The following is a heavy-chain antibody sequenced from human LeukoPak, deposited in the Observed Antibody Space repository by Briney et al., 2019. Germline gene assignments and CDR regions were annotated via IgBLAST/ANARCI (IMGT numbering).Heavy chain of an antibody. D-gene: IGHD2-15*01. J-gene: IGHJ6*03. V-gene: IGHV3-7*01. CDR1: GFIFSNSW. CDR3: ARAAGLYCSGGSCYSGNYYYYYMDV. CDR2: INQDGSDQ. Sequence: GGSLRLSCAASGFIFSNSWMNWVRQAPGRGLEWVANINQDGSDQYYVDSVKGRFTISRDNAKNSLYLQMNSLRAEDTAVYYCARAAGLYCSGGSCYSGNYYYYYMDVWGKGTTVTVSS.